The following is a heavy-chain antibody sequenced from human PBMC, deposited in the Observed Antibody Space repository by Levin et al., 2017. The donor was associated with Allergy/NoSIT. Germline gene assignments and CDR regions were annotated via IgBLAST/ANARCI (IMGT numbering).Heavy chain of an antibody. J-gene: IGHJ4*02. Sequence: LSLTCAASGFNFGDYGMYWVRQVPRKGLEWVSGISSDRGSIDYADSVKGRFIISRDTAKKSLYFQMNSLRAEDTAFYHCAKTYSGHQEGFYFDSWGQGILVTVSA. CDR1: GFNFGDYG. CDR2: ISSDRGSI. V-gene: IGHV3-9*01. D-gene: IGHD1-26*01. CDR3: AKTYSGHQEGFYFDS.